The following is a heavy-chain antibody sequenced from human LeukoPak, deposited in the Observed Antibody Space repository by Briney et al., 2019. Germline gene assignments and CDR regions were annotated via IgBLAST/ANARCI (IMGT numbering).Heavy chain of an antibody. CDR2: ISSSSSTI. Sequence: GGSLRLSCAASGFTFSSYSMNWVRQAPGKGLEWVSYISSSSSTIYYADSVKGRFTISRDNAKNSLYLQMNSLRAEDTAVYYCARAQYSSGWWSASDLYYFDYWGQGTLVTVSS. CDR1: GFTFSSYS. D-gene: IGHD6-19*01. CDR3: ARAQYSSGWWSASDLYYFDY. J-gene: IGHJ4*02. V-gene: IGHV3-48*04.